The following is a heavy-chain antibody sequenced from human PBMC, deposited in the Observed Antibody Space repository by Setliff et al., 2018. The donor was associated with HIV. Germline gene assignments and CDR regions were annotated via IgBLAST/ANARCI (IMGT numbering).Heavy chain of an antibody. CDR2: INHRGST. V-gene: IGHV4-34*01. J-gene: IGHJ4*02. D-gene: IGHD3-22*01. CDR1: AGSISGYY. CDR3: ARGLVPYDSSGYYTY. Sequence: SETLSLTCAVYAGSISGYYWSWIRQSPGKGLEWIGEINHRGSTDYNPSLKSRVTISVDTSKNQFSLKLSSVTAADTAVYYCARGLVPYDSSGYYTYWGQGTLVTVSS.